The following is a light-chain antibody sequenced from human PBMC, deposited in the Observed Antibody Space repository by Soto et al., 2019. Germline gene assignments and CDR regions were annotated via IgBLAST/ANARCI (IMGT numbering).Light chain of an antibody. V-gene: IGKV1-13*02. Sequence: IQGTQCPSCRSASVGDRVTITCRTSQDISSALVWYQQKPGKAPNLLIFDASTLESGVPSRFSGSGSGTTFTLTISSLQSDDFATYYCLQYNGYYRTFGQGTKVDI. CDR1: QDISSA. CDR2: DAS. CDR3: LQYNGYYRT. J-gene: IGKJ1*01.